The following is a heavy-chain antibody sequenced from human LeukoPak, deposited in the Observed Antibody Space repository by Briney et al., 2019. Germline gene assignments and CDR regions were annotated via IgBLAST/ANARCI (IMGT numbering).Heavy chain of an antibody. J-gene: IGHJ6*03. CDR1: GFTFSSYT. CDR2: ITGSSTYI. Sequence: GGSLRLSCAPSGFTFSSYTMNWVRQAPGEGLEWVSSITGSSTYIYYADSVKGRFTVSRDNAKNSLYLQMKSLRAEDTAVYYCAREAGYCSSTSCEEDYYYYYMDVWGKGTTVTVSS. CDR3: AREAGYCSSTSCEEDYYYYYMDV. V-gene: IGHV3-21*01. D-gene: IGHD2-2*03.